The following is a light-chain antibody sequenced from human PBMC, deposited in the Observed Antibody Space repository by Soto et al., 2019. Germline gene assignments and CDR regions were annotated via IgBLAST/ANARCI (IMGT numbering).Light chain of an antibody. Sequence: QSVLTQPPSVSGAPGQRITISCTGSSSNIGAGYGVHWYQQLPGTAPKVLIYGDNNRPSGVPDRFSASKSGTSASLAITGLQAEDEADYYCQSYDSSLSGSRVFGTGTKVTVL. CDR1: SSNIGAGYG. CDR3: QSYDSSLSGSRV. CDR2: GDN. J-gene: IGLJ1*01. V-gene: IGLV1-40*01.